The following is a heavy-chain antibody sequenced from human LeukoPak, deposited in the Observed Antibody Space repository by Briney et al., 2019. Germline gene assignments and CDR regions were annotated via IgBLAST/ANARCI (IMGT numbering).Heavy chain of an antibody. Sequence: GESLKISCKGSGYSFTSNWIAWVRQMPGKGLEWMGIIYPGDSETRYSPPFQGQVTFSVDKSTNTAFLQWSSLKASDTAMYFCARYVDIGGLLDYWGQGTLVTVSS. D-gene: IGHD2-2*03. CDR1: GYSFTSNW. J-gene: IGHJ4*02. CDR2: IYPGDSET. V-gene: IGHV5-51*01. CDR3: ARYVDIGGLLDY.